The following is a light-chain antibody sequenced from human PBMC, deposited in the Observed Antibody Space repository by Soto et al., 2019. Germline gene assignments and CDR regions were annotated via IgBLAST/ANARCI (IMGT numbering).Light chain of an antibody. CDR1: SSDVGGYNY. Sequence: QSALTQPPSASGSPGQSVTISCTGTSSDVGGYNYVSWYQQHPGKAPKLMIYEVSKRPSGVPDRFSGSKSGNTASLTVSGLQAEDEADYYCSSYAGRNNVVFGGGTQLTFL. J-gene: IGLJ2*01. V-gene: IGLV2-8*01. CDR3: SSYAGRNNVV. CDR2: EVS.